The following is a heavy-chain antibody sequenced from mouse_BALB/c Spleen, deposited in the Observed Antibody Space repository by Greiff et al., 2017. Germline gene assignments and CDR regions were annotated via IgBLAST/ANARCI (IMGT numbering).Heavy chain of an antibody. J-gene: IGHJ3*01. Sequence: EVQVVESGGGLVQPGGSLRLSCATSGFTFTDYYMSWVCQPPGKELEWLGFIRNKANGYTTEYSASVKGRFTISRDNSQSILYLQMNTLRAEDSATYYCARDPYDYDGDGFAYWGQGTLVTVSA. D-gene: IGHD2-4*01. CDR1: GFTFTDYY. CDR2: IRNKANGYTT. CDR3: ARDPYDYDGDGFAY. V-gene: IGHV7-3*02.